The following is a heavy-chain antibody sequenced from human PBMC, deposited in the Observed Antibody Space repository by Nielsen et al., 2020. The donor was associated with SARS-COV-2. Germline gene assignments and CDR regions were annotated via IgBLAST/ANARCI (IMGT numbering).Heavy chain of an antibody. V-gene: IGHV3-33*08. CDR3: ARAAIAAAGWYWFDP. Sequence: GESLKIPCAASGFTFSSYGMHWVRQAPGKGLEWVAVIWYDGSNKYYADSVKGRFTISRDNSKNTLYLQMNSLRAEDTAVYYCARAAIAAAGWYWFDPWGQGTLVTVSS. J-gene: IGHJ5*02. CDR2: IWYDGSNK. D-gene: IGHD6-13*01. CDR1: GFTFSSYG.